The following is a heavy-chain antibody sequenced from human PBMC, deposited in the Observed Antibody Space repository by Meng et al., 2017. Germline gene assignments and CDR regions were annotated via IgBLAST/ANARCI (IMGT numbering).Heavy chain of an antibody. J-gene: IGHJ4*02. CDR2: INTNTGNP. V-gene: IGHV7-4-1*02. CDR1: GYSFSSYA. D-gene: IGHD1-26*01. Sequence: RVQSGVELKKPGASVKVSCKASGYSFSSYAMNWVRQAPGQGLEWMGWINTNTGNPTYAQGFTGRFVFSLDTSVSTAYLQISSLKAEDTAVYYCARDLIGRWYSGSHGAIDYWGQGTLVTVSS. CDR3: ARDLIGRWYSGSHGAIDY.